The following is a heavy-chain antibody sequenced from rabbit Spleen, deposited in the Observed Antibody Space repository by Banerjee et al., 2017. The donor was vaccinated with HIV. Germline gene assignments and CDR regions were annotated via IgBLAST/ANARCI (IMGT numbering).Heavy chain of an antibody. V-gene: IGHV1S45*01. CDR2: IYAGSSGST. Sequence: QEQLEESGGDLVKPEGSLTLTCTASGFSFSSSYWICWVRQAPGKGLEWITCIYAGSSGSTEYASWAKSRFSISTTSSTTVTLQMTSLTAADAATYFCARKYAGDHYYGAFDLWGPGTLVTVS. CDR3: ARKYAGDHYYGAFDL. D-gene: IGHD4-2*01. J-gene: IGHJ2*01. CDR1: GFSFSSSYW.